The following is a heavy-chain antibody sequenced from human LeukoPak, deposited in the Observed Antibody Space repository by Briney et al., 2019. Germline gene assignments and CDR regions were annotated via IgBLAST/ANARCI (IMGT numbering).Heavy chain of an antibody. CDR1: GGSISSSSYY. V-gene: IGHV4-31*03. D-gene: IGHD4-17*01. CDR2: IYYSGST. J-gene: IGHJ4*02. CDR3: ARESGGLALTTVTTRGFDY. Sequence: SETLSLTCTVSGGSISSSSYYWGWLRQHPGKGLEWIGYIYYSGSTYYNPSLKSRVTISVDTSKNQFSLKLSSVTAADTAVYYCARESGGLALTTVTTRGFDYWGQGTLVTVSS.